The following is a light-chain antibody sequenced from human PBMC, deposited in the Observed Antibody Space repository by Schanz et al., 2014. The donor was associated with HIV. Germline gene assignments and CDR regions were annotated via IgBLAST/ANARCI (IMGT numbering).Light chain of an antibody. CDR2: AAS. Sequence: IVLTQSPGTLSLSPGERGTLSCRASQSISSSLLAWYQKKPGQAPTLLIYAASSRASGIPDRFSGSGSGADFTLTISGLEPEDFAVYYCQQYGSSRTFGQGTKVEIK. V-gene: IGKV3-20*01. J-gene: IGKJ1*01. CDR3: QQYGSSRT. CDR1: QSISSSL.